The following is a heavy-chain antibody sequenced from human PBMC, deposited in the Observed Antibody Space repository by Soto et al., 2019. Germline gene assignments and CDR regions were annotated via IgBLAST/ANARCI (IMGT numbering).Heavy chain of an antibody. CDR2: SSGSSSSI. J-gene: IGHJ3*02. Sequence: GGSLRLSCAASGGPFSSYAMSWVRQATGEGLEWVSISSGSSSSIYYADSVKGRFTISRDNAKNSLYLQMNSLRAEDTAVYYCARVCYNWNAVAFDIWGQGTMVTVSS. CDR3: ARVCYNWNAVAFDI. CDR1: GGPFSSYA. V-gene: IGHV3-21*01. D-gene: IGHD1-20*01.